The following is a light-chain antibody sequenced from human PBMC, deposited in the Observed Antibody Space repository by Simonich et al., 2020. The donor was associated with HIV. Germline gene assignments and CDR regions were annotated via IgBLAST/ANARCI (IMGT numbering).Light chain of an antibody. CDR3: QQYYSAPRT. J-gene: IGKJ1*01. V-gene: IGKV4-1*01. Sequence: DIVMTQSPDSLAVSLGERATINCKSSQSVLYSSNNKNYLVWYQQKPGQPPKLLIYWAATRESGVPDRFSGSGSGTDFTLTISSLQAEDVAVYYCQQYYSAPRTFCQGTKVEIK. CDR1: QSVLYSSNNKNY. CDR2: WAA.